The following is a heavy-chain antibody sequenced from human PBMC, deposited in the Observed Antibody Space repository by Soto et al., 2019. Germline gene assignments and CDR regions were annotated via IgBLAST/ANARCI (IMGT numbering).Heavy chain of an antibody. J-gene: IGHJ6*03. Sequence: GGSLRLSCAASGFTFSSYSMNWVRQAPGKGLEWVSSISSSSSYIYYADSVKGRFTISRDNAKNSLYLQMNSLRAEDTAVYYCARDLPHGLESRYYYYMDVWGKGTTVTVSS. CDR1: GFTFSSYS. CDR3: ARDLPHGLESRYYYYMDV. CDR2: ISSSSSYI. D-gene: IGHD3-3*01. V-gene: IGHV3-21*01.